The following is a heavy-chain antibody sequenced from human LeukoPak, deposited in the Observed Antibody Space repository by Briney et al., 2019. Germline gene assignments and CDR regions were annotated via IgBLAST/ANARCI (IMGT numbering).Heavy chain of an antibody. CDR2: IYYSGST. D-gene: IGHD3-10*01. CDR3: ARDLNNYYGSGTLDY. CDR1: GGSISRSSYY. V-gene: IGHV4-39*07. Sequence: SETLSLTCTVSGGSISRSSYYWGWIRQPPGKGLEWIGSIYYSGSTYYNPSLKSRVTISVDTSKNQFSLKLSSVTAADTAVYYCARDLNNYYGSGTLDYWGQGTLVTVSS. J-gene: IGHJ4*02.